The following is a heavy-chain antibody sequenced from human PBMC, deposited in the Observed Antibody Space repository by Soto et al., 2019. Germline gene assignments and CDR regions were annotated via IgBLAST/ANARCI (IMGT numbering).Heavy chain of an antibody. CDR2: MNPNSGNT. CDR1: GYTFTSYD. J-gene: IGHJ4*02. V-gene: IGHV1-8*01. D-gene: IGHD3-3*01. CDR3: SRGLRITIFGVVRY. Sequence: ASVKVSCKASGYTFTSYDINWVRQATGQGLEWMGWMNPNSGNTGYAQKFQGRVTMTRNTSISTAYMELSSLRSDDKAVDYLSRGLRITIFGVVRYSGKGTMVTAAS.